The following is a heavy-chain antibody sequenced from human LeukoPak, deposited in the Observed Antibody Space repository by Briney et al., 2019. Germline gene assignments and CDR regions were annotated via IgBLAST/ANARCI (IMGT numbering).Heavy chain of an antibody. CDR3: ARGRGCSSLSCYPDY. CDR2: ISPGSNYK. J-gene: IGHJ4*02. Sequence: PGGSLRLSCAPSGFTFSSYGMNWVRQAPGKGLEWVSSISPGSNYKHYANSVKGRFAISRDNAKNSLYLQMNSLGAEDTALYYCARGRGCSSLSCYPDYWGQGTLVTVSS. V-gene: IGHV3-21*01. CDR1: GFTFSSYG. D-gene: IGHD2-2*01.